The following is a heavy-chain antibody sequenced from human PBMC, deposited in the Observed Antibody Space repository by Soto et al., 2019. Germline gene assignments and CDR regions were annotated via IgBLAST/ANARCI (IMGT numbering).Heavy chain of an antibody. J-gene: IGHJ6*02. V-gene: IGHV1-18*01. Sequence: QVQLVQSGAEVKKPGASVTVSCKTSGYTFSNYGINWVRQAPGQGLEWMGWISGYNGNTNYAQTVQGRVTMTTDTSKGTVDMELRSLKYDDTAIYYCSRFIMVGGWFDPNYYHGMDVLGQGTMVTVSS. CDR1: GYTFSNYG. D-gene: IGHD3-10*01. CDR2: ISGYNGNT. CDR3: SRFIMVGGWFDPNYYHGMDV.